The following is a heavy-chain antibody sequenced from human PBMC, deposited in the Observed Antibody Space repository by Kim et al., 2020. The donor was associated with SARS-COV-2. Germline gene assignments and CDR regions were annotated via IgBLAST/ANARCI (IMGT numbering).Heavy chain of an antibody. CDR1: GFTFSTYA. CDR2: ISGSGGST. V-gene: IGHV3-23*01. CDR3: VLSLIGAGRHWCFDY. J-gene: IGHJ4*02. Sequence: GGSLRLSCAASGFTFSTYAMSWVRQAPGKGLEWVSAISGSGGSTYYADSVKGRFTISRDNSKNTLYLQMNSLRAEDTAVYYCVLSLIGAGRHWCFDYWGQGTLVTVSS. D-gene: IGHD6-13*01.